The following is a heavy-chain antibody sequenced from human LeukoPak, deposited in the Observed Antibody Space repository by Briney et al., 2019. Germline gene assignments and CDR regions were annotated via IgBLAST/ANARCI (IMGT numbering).Heavy chain of an antibody. D-gene: IGHD3-3*01. CDR1: GFSFNTYS. Sequence: GGSLRLSCTTSGFSFNTYSMSWVRQAPGKGLEWGSAINDYTPYYTDSVKGRFTVSRDNSRDTLYLHLNSLRAEDTAIYYCAKEYDLWHEQGNWFDTWGQGVLVTVSS. CDR3: AKEYDLWHEQGNWFDT. J-gene: IGHJ5*02. V-gene: IGHV3-23*01. CDR2: INDYTP.